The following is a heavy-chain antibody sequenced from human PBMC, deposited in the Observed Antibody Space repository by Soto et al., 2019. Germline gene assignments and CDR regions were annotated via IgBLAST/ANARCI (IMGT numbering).Heavy chain of an antibody. CDR1: GFTFSSYG. CDR3: AKGGYYDSSGYRPFGDY. CDR2: ISYDGSNK. D-gene: IGHD3-22*01. Sequence: QVQLVESGGGVVQPGRSLRLSCAASGFTFSSYGMHWVRQAPGKGLEWVAVISYDGSNKYYADSVKGRFTISRDNSKNTLYLQMNSLRAEDTAVYYCAKGGYYDSSGYRPFGDYWGQGPLVTVSS. J-gene: IGHJ4*02. V-gene: IGHV3-30*18.